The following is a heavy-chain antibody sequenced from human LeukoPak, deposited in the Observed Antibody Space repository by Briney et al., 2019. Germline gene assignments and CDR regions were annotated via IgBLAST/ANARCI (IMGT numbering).Heavy chain of an antibody. J-gene: IGHJ3*02. Sequence: PSETLSLTCAVYGGSFSGYYWSWIRQPPGKGLEWIGEINHSGSTNYNPSLKSRVTISVDTYKNQFSLKLSSVTAADTAVYYCARVTAYGGNSRAFDIWGQGTMVTVS. CDR1: GGSFSGYY. CDR2: INHSGST. V-gene: IGHV4-34*01. D-gene: IGHD4-23*01. CDR3: ARVTAYGGNSRAFDI.